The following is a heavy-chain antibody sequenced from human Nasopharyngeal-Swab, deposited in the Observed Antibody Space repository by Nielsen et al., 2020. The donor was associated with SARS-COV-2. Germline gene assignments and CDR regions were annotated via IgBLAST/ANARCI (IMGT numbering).Heavy chain of an antibody. CDR1: EYIFSTFD. D-gene: IGHD5-18*01. CDR3: ATPGYRSGHYFFDN. J-gene: IGHJ4*02. V-gene: IGHV1-8*01. CDR2: MSPTSGKT. Sequence: ASVKVSCKATEYIFSTFDINWVRQATGQGLEGMGWMSPTSGKTESAQKFQGRITMTRDTSTSTAYMELSSLTSEDTAIYYCATPGYRSGHYFFDNWGQGTLVTVSS.